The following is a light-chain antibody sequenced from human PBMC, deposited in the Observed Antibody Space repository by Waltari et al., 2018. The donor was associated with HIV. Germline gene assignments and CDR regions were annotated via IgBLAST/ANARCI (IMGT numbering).Light chain of an antibody. CDR3: AIWDDSLNGWV. Sequence: QSVLTQPPTASGAPGHRVHIPCLGSRYFIGGYRLNWYQQLPGAAPKLLIYINNQRPSGVPDRFSGSKSGTSASLAISGLQSDDEADYYCAIWDDSLNGWVFGGGTKLTVL. J-gene: IGLJ3*02. CDR1: RYFIGGYR. CDR2: INN. V-gene: IGLV1-44*01.